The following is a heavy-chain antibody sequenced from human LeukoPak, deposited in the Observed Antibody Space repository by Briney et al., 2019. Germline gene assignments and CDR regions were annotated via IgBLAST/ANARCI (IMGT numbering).Heavy chain of an antibody. CDR2: ISYDGSNK. D-gene: IGHD4-17*01. CDR3: ARDRWSLTTVPYYFDY. CDR1: GFTFSSYP. J-gene: IGHJ4*02. Sequence: AGGSLRLSCAASGFTFSSYPMHWVRQAPGKGLEWVAVISYDGSNKYYADSVKGRFTISRDNSKNTLYLQMNSLRTEDTAVYYCARDRWSLTTVPYYFDYWGQGTLVTVSS. V-gene: IGHV3-30*04.